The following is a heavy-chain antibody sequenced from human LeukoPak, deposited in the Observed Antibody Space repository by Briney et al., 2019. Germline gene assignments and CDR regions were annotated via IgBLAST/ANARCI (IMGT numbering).Heavy chain of an antibody. CDR1: GFTNY. D-gene: IGHD5-24*01. V-gene: IGHV3-53*01. Sequence: AGSLRLSCGASGFTNYMSRVRQAPERGLEWVSVIYSSGSTYYADSVRGRFTISRDKTKNTLFLQMNSLRVEDTAVYYCARDLLEPEMAAWGLGTLVTVSS. CDR3: ARDLLEPEMAA. J-gene: IGHJ5*02. CDR2: IYSSGST.